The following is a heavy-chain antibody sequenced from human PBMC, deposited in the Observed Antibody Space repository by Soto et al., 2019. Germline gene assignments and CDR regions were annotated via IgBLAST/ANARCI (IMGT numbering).Heavy chain of an antibody. V-gene: IGHV4-31*03. CDR1: GGSISSGGYY. J-gene: IGHJ4*02. CDR3: ARDGHYYDSSGYYGSFDY. CDR2: IYYSGST. Sequence: SETLSLTCTVSGGSISSGGYYWSWIRQHPGKGLEWIGYIYYSGSTYYNPSLKSRVTISVDTSKNQFSLKLSSVTAADTAVYYCARDGHYYDSSGYYGSFDYWGQGTLVTVSS. D-gene: IGHD3-22*01.